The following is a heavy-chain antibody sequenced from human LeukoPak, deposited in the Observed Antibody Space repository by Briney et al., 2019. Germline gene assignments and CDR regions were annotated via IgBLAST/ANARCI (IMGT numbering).Heavy chain of an antibody. CDR2: IYYSGST. Sequence: SETLSLTCTVSGGSISSSSYYWGWIRQPPGKGLEWIGSIYYSGSTYYNPSLKSRVTISVDTSKNQFSLKLSSVTAADTAVYYCARLERVWGSYRSAHFDYWGQGTLVTVSS. V-gene: IGHV4-39*01. J-gene: IGHJ4*02. D-gene: IGHD3-16*02. CDR1: GGSISSSSYY. CDR3: ARLERVWGSYRSAHFDY.